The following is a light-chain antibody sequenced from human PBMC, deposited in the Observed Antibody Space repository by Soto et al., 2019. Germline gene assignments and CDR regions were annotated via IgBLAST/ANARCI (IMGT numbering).Light chain of an antibody. V-gene: IGLV1-40*01. CDR3: QSYDNTLSGA. CDR2: DNT. Sequence: QSVLTQPPSVSGAPGQRVTISCTGDSSNIGAGYDVHWYQQLPGTAPKLLIYDNTNRPSGIPDRFSGSKSGTSASLAITGLQAEDEADYYCQSYDNTLSGAFGGGTKVTV. CDR1: SSNIGAGYD. J-gene: IGLJ2*01.